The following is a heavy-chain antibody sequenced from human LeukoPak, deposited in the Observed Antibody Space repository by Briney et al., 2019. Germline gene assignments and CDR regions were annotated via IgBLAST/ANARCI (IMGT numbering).Heavy chain of an antibody. V-gene: IGHV1-2*04. CDR2: INPNSGGT. J-gene: IGHJ4*02. Sequence: ASVKVSCKASGYTFTSYDINWVRQATGQGLEWMGWINPNSGGTNYAQKFQGWVTMTRDTSISTAYMELSRLRSDDTAVYYCARDKIAVAGAPLGYWGQGTLVTVSS. D-gene: IGHD6-19*01. CDR1: GYTFTSYD. CDR3: ARDKIAVAGAPLGY.